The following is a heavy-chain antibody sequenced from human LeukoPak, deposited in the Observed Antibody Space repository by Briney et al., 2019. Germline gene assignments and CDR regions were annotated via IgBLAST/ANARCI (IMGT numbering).Heavy chain of an antibody. J-gene: IGHJ4*02. CDR1: GDSIISSY. D-gene: IGHD2-21*02. Sequence: KSSETLSLTCTVSGDSIISSYWSWIRQPPGKGMEWIAYMKFNEKPDYNPPLKSRVTISLDTSKNQFSLILNSVTTADTAVYYCARAPPRRCPGNDCYPIFDFWGQGSLVTVSS. CDR2: MKFNEKP. V-gene: IGHV4-59*01. CDR3: ARAPPRRCPGNDCYPIFDF.